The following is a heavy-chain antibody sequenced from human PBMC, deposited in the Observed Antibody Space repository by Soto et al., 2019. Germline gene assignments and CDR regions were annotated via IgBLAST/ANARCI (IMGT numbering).Heavy chain of an antibody. D-gene: IGHD3-22*01. CDR1: GYTFTSYA. Sequence: GASVKVSCKAPGYTFTSYALHWVRQAPGQRHEWMGWINAGNGNTKYSQKFQGRVTITRDTSASTAYMEMSSLRSEDTAVYYCARDNSLYYYDSSGYYSPDAFDIWGQGTMVTVSS. J-gene: IGHJ3*02. CDR3: ARDNSLYYYDSSGYYSPDAFDI. CDR2: INAGNGNT. V-gene: IGHV1-3*01.